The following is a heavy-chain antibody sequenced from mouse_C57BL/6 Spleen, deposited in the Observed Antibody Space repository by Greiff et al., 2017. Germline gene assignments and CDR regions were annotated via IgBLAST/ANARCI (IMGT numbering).Heavy chain of an antibody. CDR1: GFTFSDAW. J-gene: IGHJ4*01. CDR2: IRNKANNHAT. D-gene: IGHD2-1*01. Sequence: EVKLVESGGGLVQPGGSMKLSCAASGFTFSDAWMDWVRQSPEKGLEWVAEIRNKANNHATYYAESVKGRFTISRDDSKSSVYLQMNSLRAEDTGIYYCTRNYGNSYYYAMDYWGQGTSVTVSS. V-gene: IGHV6-6*01. CDR3: TRNYGNSYYYAMDY.